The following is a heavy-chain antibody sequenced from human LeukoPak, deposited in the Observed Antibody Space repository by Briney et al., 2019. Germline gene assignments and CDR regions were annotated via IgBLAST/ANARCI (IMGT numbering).Heavy chain of an antibody. Sequence: ASVKLSCKASGYTFTGYYMHWVRRAPGQGLEWMGWINPNSGGTNYAQKYQGLVTMTRDTSISTAYKELSRLRSDDTAVYYCARGKAEKAVLLWFGEPPTDYGMDVWGQGTTVTVSS. CDR3: ARGKAEKAVLLWFGEPPTDYGMDV. D-gene: IGHD3-10*01. CDR1: GYTFTGYY. J-gene: IGHJ6*02. V-gene: IGHV1-2*04. CDR2: INPNSGGT.